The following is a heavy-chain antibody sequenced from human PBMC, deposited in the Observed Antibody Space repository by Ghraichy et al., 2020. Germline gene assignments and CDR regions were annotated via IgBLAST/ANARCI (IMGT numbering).Heavy chain of an antibody. CDR2: IGGSGSYM. Sequence: GGSLRLSCAASGFTFSTYSMNWVRQAPGKGLEWVSSIGGSGSYMYYADSVRGRFTISRDNAENSLYLQMNSLRAEDTAVYYCARARDYYYGSGDFDYWGQGTLVTVSS. CDR3: ARARDYYYGSGDFDY. V-gene: IGHV3-21*01. CDR1: GFTFSTYS. J-gene: IGHJ4*02. D-gene: IGHD3-10*01.